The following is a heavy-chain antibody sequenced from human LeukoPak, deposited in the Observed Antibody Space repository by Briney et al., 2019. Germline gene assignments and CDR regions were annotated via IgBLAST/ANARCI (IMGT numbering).Heavy chain of an antibody. V-gene: IGHV4-39*07. D-gene: IGHD4-23*01. CDR1: GVAISTISYS. Sequence: PSETLSLTCTVSGVAISTISYSWGSIRQPPGRGLEWIGRLSARGNTYSHPSLTSRVSMSVDTSQRQLSLKLTSMTAADTAVYYCAREAYDGLSRAFDYWSQGTLVTVSS. CDR2: LSARGNT. CDR3: AREAYDGLSRAFDY. J-gene: IGHJ4*02.